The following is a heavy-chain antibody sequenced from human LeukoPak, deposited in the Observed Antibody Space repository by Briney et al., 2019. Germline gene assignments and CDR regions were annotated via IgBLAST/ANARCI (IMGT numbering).Heavy chain of an antibody. J-gene: IGHJ6*02. V-gene: IGHV3-23*01. D-gene: IGHD1-14*01. Sequence: PGGSLRLSCAAPEFTFSRYAMTWVRQAPGRGLEWVSSITSRDGRTSYADSVKGRFTVSRDNSKNTLYLQMNSLRAEDTAVYYCAKYLTARGPPYALDVWGQGTTVTVSS. CDR1: EFTFSRYA. CDR2: ITSRDGRT. CDR3: AKYLTARGPPYALDV.